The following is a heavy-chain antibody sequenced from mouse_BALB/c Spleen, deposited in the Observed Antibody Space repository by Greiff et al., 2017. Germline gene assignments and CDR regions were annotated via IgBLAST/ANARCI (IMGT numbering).Heavy chain of an antibody. J-gene: IGHJ2*01. V-gene: IGHV1-15*01. CDR2: IDPETGGT. Sequence: QVHVKQSGAELVRPGASVTLSCKASGYTFTDYEMHWVKQTPVHGLEWIGAIDPETGGTAYNQKFKGKATLTADKSSSTAYMELCSLTSEDSAVYYCTRLGSSEHVYFDYWGQGTTLTVSS. CDR3: TRLGSSEHVYFDY. CDR1: GYTFTDYE.